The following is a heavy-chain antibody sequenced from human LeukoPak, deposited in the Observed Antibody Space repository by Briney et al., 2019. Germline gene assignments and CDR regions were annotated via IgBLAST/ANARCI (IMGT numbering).Heavy chain of an antibody. CDR2: IYYSGST. CDR1: GGSISSGDYY. D-gene: IGHD5-12*01. Sequence: PSQTLSLTCTVSGGSISSGDYYWSWIRQPPGKGLEWIGYIYYSGSTYYNPSLKSRVTISVDTSKNQFSLKLSSVTAADTAVYYCAREGRDIRSWFDPWGQGTLVTVSS. J-gene: IGHJ5*02. V-gene: IGHV4-30-4*01. CDR3: AREGRDIRSWFDP.